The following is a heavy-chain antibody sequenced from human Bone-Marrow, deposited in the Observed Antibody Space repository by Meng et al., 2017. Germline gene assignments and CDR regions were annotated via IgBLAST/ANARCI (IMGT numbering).Heavy chain of an antibody. Sequence: EVQLVESGGGLIQPGGSLRLSCVASGFSVSNNYMSWVRQAPGKGLEWVSVIYGDGSTYYTDSVKGRFIIPRDNSKNTLYLQMNSLRAEDTAVYYCTRGMAPEGYFDLWGRGTLVTVSS. CDR1: GFSVSNNY. CDR3: TRGMAPEGYFDL. CDR2: IYGDGST. V-gene: IGHV3-53*01. J-gene: IGHJ2*01. D-gene: IGHD2-8*01.